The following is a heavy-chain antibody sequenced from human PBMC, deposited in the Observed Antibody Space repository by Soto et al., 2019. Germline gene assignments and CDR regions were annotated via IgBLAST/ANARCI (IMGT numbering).Heavy chain of an antibody. J-gene: IGHJ3*02. CDR1: GFSFGSSW. CDR3: ARDVSPGRSSMYRDAFDS. CDR2: IKKDGSKI. Sequence: EVQLVESGGDLVQPGGSLRLSCAASGFSFGSSWMTWVRQAPGKGLEWVATIKKDGSKINYLDSVRGRFTISRDNAKKSLNREMNSLRAEDTALYYCARDVSPGRSSMYRDAFDSWGQGTMVTVS. V-gene: IGHV3-7*05. D-gene: IGHD3-10*01.